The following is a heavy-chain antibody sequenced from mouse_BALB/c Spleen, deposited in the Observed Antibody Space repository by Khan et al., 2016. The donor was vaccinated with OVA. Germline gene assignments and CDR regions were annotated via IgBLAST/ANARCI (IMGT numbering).Heavy chain of an antibody. J-gene: IGHJ2*01. Sequence: QVQLKQSGPELVKPGASVKMSCKASGYTFTYYVLTWVQPRTGQGLEWIGEIYPGSDNAYYNERFKGKATLTADKSSNTTHLQLSSLTSEDSAVYFCARGDGYDVYGDYGGQGTTRT. CDR3: ARGDGYDVYGDY. CDR1: GYTFTYYV. V-gene: IGHV1-81*01. D-gene: IGHD2-2*01. CDR2: IYPGSDNA.